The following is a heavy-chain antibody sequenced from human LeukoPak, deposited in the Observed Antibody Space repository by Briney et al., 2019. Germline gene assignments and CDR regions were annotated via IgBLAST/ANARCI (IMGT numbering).Heavy chain of an antibody. Sequence: SGGSLRLSCAASGFTFSSYAMHWVRQAPGKGLEWVAVISYDGSNKYYADSVKGRFTNSRDNSKNTLYLQMNSLRAEDTAVYYCARDLLRIAAAGTLTRDYYGMDVWGQGTTVTVSS. D-gene: IGHD6-13*01. CDR2: ISYDGSNK. J-gene: IGHJ6*02. CDR1: GFTFSSYA. V-gene: IGHV3-30-3*01. CDR3: ARDLLRIAAAGTLTRDYYGMDV.